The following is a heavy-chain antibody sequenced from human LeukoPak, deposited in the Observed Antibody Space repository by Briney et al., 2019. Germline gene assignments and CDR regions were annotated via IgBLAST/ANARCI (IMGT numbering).Heavy chain of an antibody. J-gene: IGHJ4*02. V-gene: IGHV3-30*02. Sequence: GGSLRLSCAASGFTFSNYGIHWVRQAPGKGLEWVALISHDGENKFYADSVRGRFTISRDNSRNTVYLQMGSLRAEDTSLYYCATITGSPDYWGQGSLVTVSS. CDR2: ISHDGENK. CDR1: GFTFSNYG. CDR3: ATITGSPDY. D-gene: IGHD1-20*01.